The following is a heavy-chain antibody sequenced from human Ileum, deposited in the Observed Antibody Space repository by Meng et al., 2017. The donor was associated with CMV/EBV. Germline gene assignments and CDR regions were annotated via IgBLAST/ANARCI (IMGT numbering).Heavy chain of an antibody. CDR3: ARDLDFVVGSTATYDALDL. Sequence: GESLKISCAGSGFTLSTYWMMWFRQAPGKGLEWVANINQDGSREHYGDSVRGRFTISRDNAKNSLYLQMNSLRAEDTAVYYCARDLDFVVGSTATYDALDLWGQGTVVTVSS. CDR2: INQDGSRE. D-gene: IGHD2-21*01. J-gene: IGHJ3*01. CDR1: GFTLSTYW. V-gene: IGHV3-7*01.